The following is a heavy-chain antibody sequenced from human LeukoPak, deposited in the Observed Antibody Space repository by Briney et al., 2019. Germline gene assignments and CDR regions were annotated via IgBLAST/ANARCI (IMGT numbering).Heavy chain of an antibody. V-gene: IGHV3-11*01. J-gene: IGHJ4*02. CDR1: GFTFNQHS. Sequence: PGGSLRPSCAASGFTFNQHSMSWIRQAPGKGLEWLSYISRNGGAVHYADSVEGRFTISRDNAKNSLNLQMNGLTTDDTAVYFCARASSLIGGFDSWGRGTLVTVSS. CDR3: ARASSLIGGFDS. CDR2: ISRNGGAV. D-gene: IGHD2-8*01.